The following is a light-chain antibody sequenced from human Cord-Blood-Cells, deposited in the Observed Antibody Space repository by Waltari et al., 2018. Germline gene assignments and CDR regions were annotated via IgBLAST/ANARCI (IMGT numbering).Light chain of an antibody. CDR3: MQALQTPYT. J-gene: IGKJ2*01. CDR1: QSLLHSNGYNY. V-gene: IGKV2-28*01. Sequence: DIVMTQSPLSPPVTPGAPASISCRPSQSLLHSNGYNYLDWYLQKPGQSPQLLIYLGSNRASGVPDRFSGSGSGTDFTLKISRVEAEDVGVYYCMQALQTPYTFGQGTKLEIK. CDR2: LGS.